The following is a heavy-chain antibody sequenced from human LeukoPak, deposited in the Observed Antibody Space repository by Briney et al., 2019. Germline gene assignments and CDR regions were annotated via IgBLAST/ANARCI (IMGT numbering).Heavy chain of an antibody. V-gene: IGHV1-46*01. CDR2: INPSGGST. CDR1: RYTVTTYY. J-gene: IGHJ5*02. CDR3: ARDFLASKQITPT. Sequence: ASVKVSCKASRYTVTTYYMHWVRQAPGQGLEWMGIINPSGGSTSYAQKFQGRVTMTRDTSTSTVYMELSSLRSEDTAVYYCARDFLASKQITPTWGQGTLVTVSS. D-gene: IGHD4-23*01.